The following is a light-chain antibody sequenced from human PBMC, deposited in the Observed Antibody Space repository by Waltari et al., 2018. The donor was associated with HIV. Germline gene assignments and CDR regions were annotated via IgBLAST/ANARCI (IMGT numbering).Light chain of an antibody. Sequence: VMTQSPATLSVSPGDRTTLSCRASQSVRTKLAWYQQKPGQPPRLLIYGASTRATGIAARFSGSGSGTEFTLTINSLQSEDYEVYYCQQYDYWPPWTFGQGTKVEMK. CDR3: QQYDYWPPWT. J-gene: IGKJ1*01. CDR1: QSVRTK. V-gene: IGKV3-15*01. CDR2: GAS.